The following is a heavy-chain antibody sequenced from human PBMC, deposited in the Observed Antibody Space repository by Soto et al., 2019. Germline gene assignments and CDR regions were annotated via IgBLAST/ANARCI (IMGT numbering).Heavy chain of an antibody. CDR3: AKDKTYSSSWYFGNNWFDP. J-gene: IGHJ5*02. V-gene: IGHV3-23*01. Sequence: GGSLRLSCAASGFTFSSYAMSWVRQAPGKGLEWVSAISGSGGSTYYADSVKGRFTISRDNSKNTLYLQMNSLRAEDTAVYYCAKDKTYSSSWYFGNNWFDPWGQGTLVTVSS. CDR2: ISGSGGST. CDR1: GFTFSSYA. D-gene: IGHD6-13*01.